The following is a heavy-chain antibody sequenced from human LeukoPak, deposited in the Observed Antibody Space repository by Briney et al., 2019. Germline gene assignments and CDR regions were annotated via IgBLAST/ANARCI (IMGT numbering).Heavy chain of an antibody. CDR1: GFTFSTYG. CDR2: IRHDGSIK. J-gene: IGHJ4*02. D-gene: IGHD3-16*01. V-gene: IGHV3-30*02. Sequence: GGSLRLSCAASGFTFSTYGMYWVRQAPGKGLEWVAFIRHDGSIKNYADSVKGRSTISRDNSKNTLYLQMNSLRAEDTAVYYCAKDNLADIDYWGQGTLVTVSS. CDR3: AKDNLADIDY.